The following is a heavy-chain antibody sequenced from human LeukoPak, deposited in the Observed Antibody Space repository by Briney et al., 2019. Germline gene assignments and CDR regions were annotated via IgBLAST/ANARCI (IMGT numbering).Heavy chain of an antibody. CDR1: GFIFSKAW. CDR3: TWPGRTFDY. CDR2: IKSVTDGGTT. Sequence: PGGSLRLSCEGSGFIFSKAWMSWARQAPGKGLEWVGRIKSVTDGGTTDYAAPVKGRFTITRDDSNNILHLQMSSLKTEDTAVYYCTWPGRTFDYWGQGTLVTVSS. D-gene: IGHD3/OR15-3a*01. V-gene: IGHV3-15*01. J-gene: IGHJ4*02.